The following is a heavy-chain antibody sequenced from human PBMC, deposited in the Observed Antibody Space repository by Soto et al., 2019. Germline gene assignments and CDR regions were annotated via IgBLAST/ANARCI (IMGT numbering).Heavy chain of an antibody. D-gene: IGHD2-15*01. Sequence: SETLSLTCTVSGGSISSGDYYWSWIRQPPGKGLEWIGYIYYSGSTYYNPSLKSRVTISVDTSKNQFSLKLSSVTAADTAVYYCARDPVSYCSGGSCQTGGWFDPWGQGTLVTVSS. V-gene: IGHV4-30-4*01. J-gene: IGHJ5*02. CDR2: IYYSGST. CDR3: ARDPVSYCSGGSCQTGGWFDP. CDR1: GGSISSGDYY.